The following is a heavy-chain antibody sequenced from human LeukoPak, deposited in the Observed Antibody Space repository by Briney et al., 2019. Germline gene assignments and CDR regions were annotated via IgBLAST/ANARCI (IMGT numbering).Heavy chain of an antibody. CDR2: INPNSGGT. V-gene: IGHV1-2*02. CDR3: ARVIAAAGLWYFDY. CDR1: GYTFTGYY. Sequence: ASVTVSSKASGYTFTGYYMHWVRQAPGQGLEWMGWINPNSGGTNYAQKFQGRVTMTRDTSISTAYMELSRLRSDDTAVYYCARVIAAAGLWYFDYWGQGTLVTVSS. J-gene: IGHJ4*02. D-gene: IGHD6-13*01.